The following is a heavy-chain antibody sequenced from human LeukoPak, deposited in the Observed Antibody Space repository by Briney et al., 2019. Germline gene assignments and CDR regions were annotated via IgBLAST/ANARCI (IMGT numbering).Heavy chain of an antibody. J-gene: IGHJ4*02. CDR3: ARDGVAVARFPDY. Sequence: PGRSLRLSCAASGFTFSSYAMHWVRQAPGRGLEWVAVISYDGSNEYYADSVKGRFTISRDNSKNTLYLQMNSLRAEDTAVYYCARDGVAVARFPDYWGQGTLVTVSS. CDR2: ISYDGSNE. D-gene: IGHD6-19*01. CDR1: GFTFSSYA. V-gene: IGHV3-30-3*01.